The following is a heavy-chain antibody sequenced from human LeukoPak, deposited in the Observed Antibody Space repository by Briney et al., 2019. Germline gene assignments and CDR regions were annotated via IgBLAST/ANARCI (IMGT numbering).Heavy chain of an antibody. CDR2: IYHSGST. V-gene: IGHV4-30-2*01. Sequence: PSETLSLTCTVSGGSISSGGYYWSWIRQPPGKGLEWIGYIYHSGSTYYNPSLKSRVTISVDRSKNQFSLKLSSVTAADTAVYYCTRDDGWSGYFDYWGQGTLVTVSS. D-gene: IGHD4-17*01. CDR3: TRDDGWSGYFDY. CDR1: GGSISSGGYY. J-gene: IGHJ4*02.